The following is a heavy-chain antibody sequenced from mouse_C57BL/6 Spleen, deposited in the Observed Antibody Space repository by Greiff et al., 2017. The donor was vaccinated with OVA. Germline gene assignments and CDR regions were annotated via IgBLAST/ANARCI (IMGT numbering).Heavy chain of an antibody. Sequence: DVKLQESGAELVKPGASVKLSCTASGFTIKDYYMHWVKQRTEQGLEWIGRIDPEDGETKYAPKFQGKTTITADTSSNTAYLQLSSLTSEDTAVYYCARVYYYGWYFDYWGQGTTLTVSA. CDR2: IDPEDGET. J-gene: IGHJ2*01. CDR1: GFTIKDYY. V-gene: IGHV14-2*01. D-gene: IGHD1-1*01. CDR3: ARVYYYGWYFDY.